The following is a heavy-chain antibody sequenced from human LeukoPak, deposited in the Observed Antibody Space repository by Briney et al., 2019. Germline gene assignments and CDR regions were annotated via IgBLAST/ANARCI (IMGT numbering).Heavy chain of an antibody. V-gene: IGHV4-4*07. CDR3: AGAEGSGSGAYILDY. CDR2: IYSSGTT. CDR1: GGSTINYF. D-gene: IGHD3-10*01. Sequence: SETLSLTCTASGGSTINYFRSWIRQPAGKGLEWIGHIYSSGTTHYNPSLNNRVTISLDASTSQFSLHLNSVTAADTAVYFCAGAEGSGSGAYILDYWGQGILVTVSS. J-gene: IGHJ4*02.